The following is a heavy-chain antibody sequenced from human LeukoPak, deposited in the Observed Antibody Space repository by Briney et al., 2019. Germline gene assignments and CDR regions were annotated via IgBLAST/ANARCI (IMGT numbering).Heavy chain of an antibody. CDR2: ISYDGSNK. D-gene: IGHD6-6*01. CDR1: GSTFSSYA. CDR3: ARGCSSSSPNWFDP. Sequence: GRSLRLSCAASGSTFSSYAMHWVRQAPGKGLEWVAVISYDGSNKYYADSVKGRFTISRDNSKNTLYLQMNSLRAEDTAVYYCARGCSSSSPNWFDPWGQGTLVTVSS. V-gene: IGHV3-30*01. J-gene: IGHJ5*02.